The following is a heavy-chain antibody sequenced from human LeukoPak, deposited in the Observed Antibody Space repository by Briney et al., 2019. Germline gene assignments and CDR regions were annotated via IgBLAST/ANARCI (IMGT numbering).Heavy chain of an antibody. Sequence: TGGSLRLSCGTSGFTFSSYAMNWVRQAPGKGLECVSFISTSGDFTYYAASVKRRFTVSRDNSKNTLYLQMNSLGADDTAVYYCAGCSGGSCYSRGKYGVDVWGQGTTVIVSS. CDR1: GFTFSSYA. CDR2: ISTSGDFT. J-gene: IGHJ6*02. V-gene: IGHV3-23*01. D-gene: IGHD2-15*01. CDR3: AGCSGGSCYSRGKYGVDV.